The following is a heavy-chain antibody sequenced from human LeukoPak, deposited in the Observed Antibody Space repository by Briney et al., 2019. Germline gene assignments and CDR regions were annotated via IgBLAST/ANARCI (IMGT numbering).Heavy chain of an antibody. CDR2: IYCSGST. D-gene: IGHD3-3*01. CDR3: ARAASRGGTPFGVVIIVYF. J-gene: IGHJ4*01. V-gene: IGHV4-59*02. CDR1: GVSVSSYY. Sequence: PSESLSLTCAVSGVSVSSYYMSWVRQPPGKGLEWVWDIYCSGSTNYTPSLKSRFTISVDTSKNTFSLQLSSLTAADTAVYYCARAASRGGTPFGVVIIVYF.